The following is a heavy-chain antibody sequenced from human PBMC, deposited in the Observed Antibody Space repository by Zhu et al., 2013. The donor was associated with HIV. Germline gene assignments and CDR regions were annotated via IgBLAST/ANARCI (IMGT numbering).Heavy chain of an antibody. Sequence: QVQLVQSGAEVKKPGSSVRVSCKAHGDTFGSYGISWVRQAPGHGLEWIGGILPVYDLVKFAQRFQGRVKMTADESTSTAYMELSALTSDDTGVYYCARASFYQGYCSGGTCLHNYFDPSG. V-gene: IGHV1-69*01. D-gene: IGHD2-15*01. CDR2: ILPVYDLV. CDR1: GDTFGSYG. J-gene: IGHJ5*02. CDR3: ARASFYQGYCSGGTCLHNYFDP.